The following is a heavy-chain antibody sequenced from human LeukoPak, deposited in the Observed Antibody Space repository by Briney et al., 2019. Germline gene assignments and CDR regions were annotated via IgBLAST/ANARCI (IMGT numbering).Heavy chain of an antibody. V-gene: IGHV3-20*01. Sequence: GGSLRLSCAASGFTFVDYGMSWVRQAPGKGLEWVSGINWNGGSTGYADSVKGRFTISRDNAKNSLYLQMNSLRAEDTALYHCARLKDGSGTEWFDYWGQGTLVTVSS. D-gene: IGHD3-10*01. CDR1: GFTFVDYG. CDR3: ARLKDGSGTEWFDY. CDR2: INWNGGST. J-gene: IGHJ4*02.